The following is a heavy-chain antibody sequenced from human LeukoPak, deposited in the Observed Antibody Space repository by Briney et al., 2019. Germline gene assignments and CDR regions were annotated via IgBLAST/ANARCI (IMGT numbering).Heavy chain of an antibody. CDR2: ISWNSGSI. Sequence: GGSLRLSCAASGFTFDDYAMHWVRQAPGKGLEWVSGISWNSGSIGYADSVKGRFIISRDNAKNSLYLQMNSLRAEDTALYYCAKYSNYLDAFDIWGQGTMVTVSS. V-gene: IGHV3-9*01. CDR1: GFTFDDYA. J-gene: IGHJ3*02. CDR3: AKYSNYLDAFDI. D-gene: IGHD4-11*01.